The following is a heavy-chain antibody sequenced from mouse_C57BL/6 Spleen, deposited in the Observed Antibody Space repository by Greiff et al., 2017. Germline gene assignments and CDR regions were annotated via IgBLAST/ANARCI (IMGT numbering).Heavy chain of an antibody. J-gene: IGHJ1*03. Sequence: QVQLQQPGAELVKPGASVKLSCKASGYTFTSYWMHWVKQRPGRGLEWIGRIYPNSGGTKYNEKFKSKATLTVDKPSSTAYMQLSSLTSEDSAVYYCARRYGGSYWYFDVWGTGTTVTVSS. D-gene: IGHD1-1*01. V-gene: IGHV1-72*01. CDR2: IYPNSGGT. CDR3: ARRYGGSYWYFDV. CDR1: GYTFTSYW.